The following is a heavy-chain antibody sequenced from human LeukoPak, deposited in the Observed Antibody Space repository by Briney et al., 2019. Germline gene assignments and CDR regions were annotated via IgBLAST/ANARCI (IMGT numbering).Heavy chain of an antibody. CDR1: GYTFTGYY. CDR3: VRGLTSGRDYGTVY. J-gene: IGHJ4*02. CDR2: INSNSCAT. D-gene: IGHD1-26*01. Sequence: ASVKVSCQGSGYTFTGYYLHWVGQAPGRGLEWMGLINSNSCATNYVQKFCERVIMPSDTSISTVSMSPSRLRYDDRPVYYCVRGLTSGRDYGTVYWSQGTLVTVPS. V-gene: IGHV1-2*02.